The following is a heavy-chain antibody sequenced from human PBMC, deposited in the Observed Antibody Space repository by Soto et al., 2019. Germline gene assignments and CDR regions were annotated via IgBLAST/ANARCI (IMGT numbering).Heavy chain of an antibody. CDR1: GFSLSTSGVG. Sequence: SGPTLVNPTQTLTLTCTFSGFSLSTSGVGVGWIRQPPGKALEWLALIYWDDDKRYSPSLKSRLTITKDTSKNQVVLTMTNMDPVDTATYYCAHVGYIWGSYRYATSPPGWFDPWGQGTLVTVSS. CDR3: AHVGYIWGSYRYATSPPGWFDP. V-gene: IGHV2-5*02. J-gene: IGHJ5*02. CDR2: IYWDDDK. D-gene: IGHD3-16*02.